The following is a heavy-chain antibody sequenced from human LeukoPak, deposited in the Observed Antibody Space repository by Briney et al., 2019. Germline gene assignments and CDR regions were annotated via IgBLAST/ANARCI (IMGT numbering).Heavy chain of an antibody. CDR2: IRQDGSEK. Sequence: GGSLRLSSPASGFTFSSYDMNWVRQAPGKGPEWVASIRQDGSEKTYVDSVKGRFTISRDNTKNSLSLQLNGLRAEDTAVYYCARDGTAAGLYFDLWGQGTLVTVSS. CDR3: ARDGTAAGLYFDL. D-gene: IGHD6-13*01. CDR1: GFTFSSYD. J-gene: IGHJ4*01. V-gene: IGHV3-7*01.